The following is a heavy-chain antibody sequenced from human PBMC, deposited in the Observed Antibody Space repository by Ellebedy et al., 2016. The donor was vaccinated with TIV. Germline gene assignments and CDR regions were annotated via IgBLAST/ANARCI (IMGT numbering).Heavy chain of an antibody. D-gene: IGHD3-16*01. V-gene: IGHV4-39*07. CDR2: IYYSGST. CDR3: ARDGRLGELYRALSSMYRKIYFAH. Sequence: MPSETLSLTCTVSGGSISRSSYYWGWVRQPPGKGLEWIASIYYSGSTYYNPSLKSRLTISVDTSKNQFSLKLTSVTAADTAVYYCARDGRLGELYRALSSMYRKIYFAHWGQGTLVTVSS. CDR1: GGSISRSSYY. J-gene: IGHJ4*02.